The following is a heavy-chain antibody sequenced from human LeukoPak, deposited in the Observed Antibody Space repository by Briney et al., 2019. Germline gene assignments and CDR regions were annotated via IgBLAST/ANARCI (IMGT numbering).Heavy chain of an antibody. Sequence: PSETLSLTCAVSGGTISSSNLWSWVRQPPGKGLEWIGEIYHSGSTNYNPSLKSRVTISVDKSKNQFSLKLSSVTAADTAVYYCARSLTYYSDSSGPTDWGQATLVTVSS. J-gene: IGHJ4*02. CDR1: GGTISSSNL. D-gene: IGHD3-22*01. CDR3: ARSLTYYSDSSGPTD. V-gene: IGHV4-4*02. CDR2: IYHSGST.